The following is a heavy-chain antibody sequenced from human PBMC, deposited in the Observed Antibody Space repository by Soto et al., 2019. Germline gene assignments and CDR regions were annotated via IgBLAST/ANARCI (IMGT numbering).Heavy chain of an antibody. Sequence: PGGSLRLSCAVSGFTVSNNYMTWIRQAPGKGLEWVSVIYSGGYTFYADSVRDRFTISRDNSKNTLHLQMNSLRAEDTAVYYCATSTITARPPPLDYWGQGTLVTVSS. V-gene: IGHV3-66*01. CDR2: IYSGGYT. J-gene: IGHJ4*02. D-gene: IGHD6-6*01. CDR1: GFTVSNNY. CDR3: ATSTITARPPPLDY.